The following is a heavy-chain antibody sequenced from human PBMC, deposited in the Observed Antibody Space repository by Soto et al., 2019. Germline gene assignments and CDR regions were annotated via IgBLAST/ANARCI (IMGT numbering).Heavy chain of an antibody. V-gene: IGHV4-4*07. J-gene: IGHJ5*01. CDR1: GGAISGDY. CDR3: ARGKRCTGSSDP. CDR2: IYSSGGT. Sequence: SETLSLTCTVSGGAISGDYWTWIRQSAGKGRGWIGRIYSSGGTKYNPPLQRRVTISLATSKKQFSLRLTSVTAADTAVYYSARGKRCTGSSDPCGQGPWDTVS. D-gene: IGHD2-2*01.